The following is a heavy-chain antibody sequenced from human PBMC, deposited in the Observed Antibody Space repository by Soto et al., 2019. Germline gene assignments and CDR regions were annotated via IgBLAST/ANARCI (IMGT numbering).Heavy chain of an antibody. V-gene: IGHV1-18*04. CDR1: GYTFNTYL. J-gene: IGHJ4*02. CDR2: TNAYSGES. CDR3: TRDERQSCGNLGCYHFYY. D-gene: IGHD2-15*01. Sequence: VQLLQSGSEMRKPGASVRISCKASGYTFNTYLISGMSWVRQAPGQGLEWVGWTNAYSGESNNAGKFEGRITVTADKSTNTVYLELSRLGPDDSAVYFCTRDERQSCGNLGCYHFYYWGQGTLVTVSS.